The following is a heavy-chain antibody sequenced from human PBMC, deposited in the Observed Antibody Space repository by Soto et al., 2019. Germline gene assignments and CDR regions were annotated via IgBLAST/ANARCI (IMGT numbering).Heavy chain of an antibody. CDR3: ARGPGSWYYYYMDV. CDR1: GYTFTSYD. D-gene: IGHD6-13*01. CDR2: MNPNSGNT. Sequence: QVQLVQSGAEVKKPGTSVKVSCKASGYTFTSYDINWVRQATGQGLEWMGWMNPNSGNTGYAQKFQGRVIMSRNTSISTAYMELSSLRSEDTAVYYCARGPGSWYYYYMDVWGKGTTVTVSS. J-gene: IGHJ6*03. V-gene: IGHV1-8*01.